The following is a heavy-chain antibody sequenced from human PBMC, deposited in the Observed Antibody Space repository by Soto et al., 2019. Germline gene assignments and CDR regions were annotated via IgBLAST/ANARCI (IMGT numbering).Heavy chain of an antibody. J-gene: IGHJ4*02. CDR2: IYYSGST. D-gene: IGHD3-22*01. CDR1: GGSISSGGYY. V-gene: IGHV4-31*03. CDR3: ARGDSSGYYVIGY. Sequence: SETLSLTCTVSGGSISSGGYYWSWIRQHPGKGLEWIGYIYYSGSTYYNPSLKSRVTISVDTSKNQFSLKLSSVTAADTAVYYCARGDSSGYYVIGYWGQGTLVTVSS.